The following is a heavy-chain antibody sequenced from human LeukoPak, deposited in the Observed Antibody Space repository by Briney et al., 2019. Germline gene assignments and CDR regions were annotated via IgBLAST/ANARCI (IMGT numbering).Heavy chain of an antibody. D-gene: IGHD1-26*01. CDR3: ARARHLSGSYFQNAYYFDY. V-gene: IGHV3-7*01. J-gene: IGHJ4*02. Sequence: PGGSLRLSCAASGFTFSSYWMSWVRQAPGKGLEWVANIKQDGSEKYYVDSVKGRFTISRDNAKNSLYLQMNSLRAEDTAVYYCARARHLSGSYFQNAYYFDYWGQGTLVTVSS. CDR2: IKQDGSEK. CDR1: GFTFSSYW.